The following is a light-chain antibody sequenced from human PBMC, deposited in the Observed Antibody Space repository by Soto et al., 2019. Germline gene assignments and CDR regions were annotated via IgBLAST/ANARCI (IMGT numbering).Light chain of an antibody. CDR2: KAS. CDR1: QSISSW. CDR3: QQYNSYSRYT. V-gene: IGKV1-5*03. J-gene: IGKJ2*01. Sequence: DIQMTQSPSTLSASVGDRVTITCRASQSISSWLAWYQQKPGKAPKRLIYKASSVESGVPSRFSGSGSGTEFTLTISSLQPDDFATYYCQQYNSYSRYTFGQGTKLEIK.